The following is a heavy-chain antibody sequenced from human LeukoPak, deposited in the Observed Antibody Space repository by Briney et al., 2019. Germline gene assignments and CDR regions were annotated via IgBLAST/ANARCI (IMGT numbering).Heavy chain of an antibody. V-gene: IGHV4-34*01. CDR2: VYYSGGT. J-gene: IGHJ4*02. D-gene: IGHD3-10*01. Sequence: SETLSLTCAVYGGSFSGYYWSWIRQPPGKGLEWIGSVYYSGGTNNNPFLKSRVTISVDTSKNQFSLKLNSVTAADTAVYYCARHYRYGSGSYYGGSGTYYFDYWGQGTLVTVSS. CDR3: ARHYRYGSGSYYGGSGTYYFDY. CDR1: GGSFSGYY.